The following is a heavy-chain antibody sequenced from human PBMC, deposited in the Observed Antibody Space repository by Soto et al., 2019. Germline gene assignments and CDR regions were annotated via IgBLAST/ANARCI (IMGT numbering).Heavy chain of an antibody. V-gene: IGHV4-31*03. D-gene: IGHD3-10*01. CDR2: IYYSGST. CDR3: ERVTMLRGVIIVVDY. J-gene: IGHJ4*02. CDR1: GGSISSGGYY. Sequence: SDTLSLTCTVSGGSISSGGYYWSWIRQHPGKGLEWIGYIYYSGSTYYNPSLKSRVTISVDTSKNQFSLKLSSVTAADTAVYYCERVTMLRGVIIVVDYWGQGTLVTVSS.